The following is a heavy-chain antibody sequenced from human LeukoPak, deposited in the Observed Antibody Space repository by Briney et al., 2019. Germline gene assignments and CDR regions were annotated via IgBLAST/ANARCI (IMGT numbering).Heavy chain of an antibody. CDR2: ISSSSSTI. J-gene: IGHJ4*02. CDR3: AREGASYGNHYFDY. V-gene: IGHV3-48*01. Sequence: GGSLRLSCAASGFTFSSYSMNWVRQAPGKGLEWVSYISSSSSTIYYADSVKGRFTISRDNAKNSLYLQMNSLRAEDTAVYYSAREGASYGNHYFDYWGQGTLVTVSS. D-gene: IGHD5-18*01. CDR1: GFTFSSYS.